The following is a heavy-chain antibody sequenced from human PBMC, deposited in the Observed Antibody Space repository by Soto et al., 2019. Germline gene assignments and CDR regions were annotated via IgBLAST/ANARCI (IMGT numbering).Heavy chain of an antibody. J-gene: IGHJ6*03. CDR2: IDSNGVGT. CDR3: ARRARPDFYYMDV. CDR1: GFTFSNYA. Sequence: EVQLVESGGTLVQPGGSLRLSCAVSGFTFSNYAMDWVRQAPGKGLEYVSGIDSNGVGTYYANSVKGRFTVSRDNSKNTLYLQMGSLRAEDMAVYYCARRARPDFYYMDVWGKGTTVTVSS. V-gene: IGHV3-64*01. D-gene: IGHD6-6*01.